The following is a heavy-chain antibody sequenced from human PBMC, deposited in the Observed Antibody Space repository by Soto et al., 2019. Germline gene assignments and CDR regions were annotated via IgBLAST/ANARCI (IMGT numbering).Heavy chain of an antibody. CDR1: GGTFSSYT. Sequence: QVQLVQSGAEVKKPGSSVTVSCKASGGTFSSYTISWVRQAPGQGLEWMGGIIPIFGTANYAQKFQGRVTIPADDSTSTAYMEFSSLRSEDTAVYYCARGHHRGLRLWYFALWGRGTLVTVSS. CDR3: ARGHHRGLRLWYFAL. D-gene: IGHD5-12*01. V-gene: IGHV1-69*12. CDR2: IIPIFGTA. J-gene: IGHJ2*01.